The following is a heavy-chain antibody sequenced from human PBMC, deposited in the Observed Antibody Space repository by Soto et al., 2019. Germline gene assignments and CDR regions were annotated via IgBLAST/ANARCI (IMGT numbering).Heavy chain of an antibody. CDR2: INHSGST. J-gene: IGHJ5*02. CDR1: GGSFSGYY. V-gene: IGHV4-34*01. D-gene: IGHD2-15*01. CDR3: ARLVVVAARLYSQGSYNWFDP. Sequence: PSETLSLTCAVYGGSFSGYYWSWIRQPPWKGLEWIGEINHSGSTNYNPSLKSRVTISVDTSKNQFSLKLSSVTAADTAVYYCARLVVVAARLYSQGSYNWFDPWGQGTLVTVSS.